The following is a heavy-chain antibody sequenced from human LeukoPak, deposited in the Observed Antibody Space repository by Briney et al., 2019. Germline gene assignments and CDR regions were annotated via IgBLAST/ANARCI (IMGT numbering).Heavy chain of an antibody. D-gene: IGHD3-22*01. CDR3: ARDVDDSSGYYDSFDY. J-gene: IGHJ4*02. V-gene: IGHV3-21*01. CDR1: GFTFSSYS. CDR2: ISSSSSYI. Sequence: GGSLRLSCAASGFTFSSYSMNWVRQAPGKGLEWVSSISSSSSYIYYADSVKGRFTISRDNAKNSLYLQMNSLRAEDTAVYYCARDVDDSSGYYDSFDYWGQGTLVTVSS.